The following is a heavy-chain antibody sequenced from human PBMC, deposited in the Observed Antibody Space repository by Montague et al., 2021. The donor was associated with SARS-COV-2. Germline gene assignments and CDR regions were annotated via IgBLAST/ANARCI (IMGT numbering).Heavy chain of an antibody. D-gene: IGHD2-21*02. J-gene: IGHJ2*01. Sequence: CAISGDSVSSNIATWNRIRQSPSRGLEWLGRTYYRSKWYNDYAVSVKSRVIINPDTSNNRISLRLNSVTPEDTAVYYCARAYCGGDCYFYWYFDLWGRGTLVTVSS. CDR2: TYYRSKWYN. V-gene: IGHV6-1*01. CDR3: ARAYCGGDCYFYWYFDL. CDR1: GDSVSSNIAT.